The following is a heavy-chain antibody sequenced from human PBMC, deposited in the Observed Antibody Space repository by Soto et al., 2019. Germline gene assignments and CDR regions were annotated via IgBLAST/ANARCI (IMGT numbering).Heavy chain of an antibody. J-gene: IGHJ4*02. CDR2: FYYSGST. D-gene: IGHD3-10*01. CDR3: ARQVVDGTLAGAGSFDC. V-gene: IGHV4-39*01. Sequence: PSETLSLTCSVSGGSISSSSYYWGWIRQPPGKGLEWIGSFYYSGSTYYNPSLKSRVTISVDTSDNQFSLKPSSVTAADTAVYYCARQVVDGTLAGAGSFDCWGQGTLVTVSS. CDR1: GGSISSSSYY.